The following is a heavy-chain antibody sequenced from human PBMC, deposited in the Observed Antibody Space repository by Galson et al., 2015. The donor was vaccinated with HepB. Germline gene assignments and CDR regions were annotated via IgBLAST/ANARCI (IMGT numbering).Heavy chain of an antibody. CDR2: ISGSGGST. Sequence: SLRLSCAASGFTFSSYAMSWVRQAPGKGLEWVSAISGSGGSTYYADSVKGRFTISRDNSKNTLYLQMNSLRAEDTAVYYCAKVNAVASHPFDYWGQGTLVTVSS. D-gene: IGHD2-15*01. CDR1: GFTFSSYA. J-gene: IGHJ4*02. V-gene: IGHV3-23*01. CDR3: AKVNAVASHPFDY.